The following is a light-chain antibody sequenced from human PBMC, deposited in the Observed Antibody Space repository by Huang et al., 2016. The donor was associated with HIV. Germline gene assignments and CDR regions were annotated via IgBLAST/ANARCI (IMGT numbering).Light chain of an antibody. CDR1: QSVSSY. CDR3: QQRSNWPLT. J-gene: IGKJ4*01. Sequence: EIVLTQSPATLSLSPGERVTLSCRASQSVSSYLAWYQQKPGQAPRLLIYDASNRATCIPARFSGSGSGTDFTITISSLESEDFAVYYCQQRSNWPLTFGGGTKVEIK. V-gene: IGKV3-11*01. CDR2: DAS.